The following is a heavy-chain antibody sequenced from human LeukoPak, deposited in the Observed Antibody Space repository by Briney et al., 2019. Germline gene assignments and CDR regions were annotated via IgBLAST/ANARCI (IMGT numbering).Heavy chain of an antibody. CDR1: GYSFTSYW. J-gene: IGHJ3*02. D-gene: IGHD3-10*01. V-gene: IGHV5-51*01. Sequence: GESLKISCKGSGYSFTSYWIGWVRQMPGKGLEWMGIIYPGDSDTRYSPSFQGQVTISADKSISTAYLQWSSLKASDTAMYYCASPGFKDYYGSDDAFDIWGQGTMVTVSS. CDR2: IYPGDSDT. CDR3: ASPGFKDYYGSDDAFDI.